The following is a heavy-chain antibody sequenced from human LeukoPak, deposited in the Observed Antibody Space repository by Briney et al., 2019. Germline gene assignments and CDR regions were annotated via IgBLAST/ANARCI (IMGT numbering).Heavy chain of an antibody. J-gene: IGHJ1*01. Sequence: GGSLRLSCAASGFTFSTYSMNWVRQAPGKGLEWVSYITSSSSIIYYADSVKGRFTISRDNAKNSLYLQMNSLRDEDTAVYYCARDSSDVRSLIAHWGQGTLVTVSS. D-gene: IGHD3-10*02. CDR2: ITSSSSII. V-gene: IGHV3-48*02. CDR1: GFTFSTYS. CDR3: ARDSSDVRSLIAH.